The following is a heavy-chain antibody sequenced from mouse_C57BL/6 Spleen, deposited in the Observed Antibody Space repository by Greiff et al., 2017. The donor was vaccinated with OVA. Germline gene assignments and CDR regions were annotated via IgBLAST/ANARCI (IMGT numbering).Heavy chain of an antibody. V-gene: IGHV5-4*01. CDR2: ISDGGSYT. J-gene: IGHJ3*01. D-gene: IGHD2-4*01. Sequence: EVQGVESGGGLVKPGGSLKLSCAASGFTFSSYAMSWVRQTPEKRLEWVATISDGGSYTYYPDNVKGRFTISRDNAKNNLYLQMSHLKSEDTAMYYCARDGGFYDYHGSWFAYWGQGTLVTVSA. CDR1: GFTFSSYA. CDR3: ARDGGFYDYHGSWFAY.